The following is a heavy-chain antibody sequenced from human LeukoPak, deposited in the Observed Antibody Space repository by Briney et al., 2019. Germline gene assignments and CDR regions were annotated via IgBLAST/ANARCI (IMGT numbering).Heavy chain of an antibody. Sequence: GGSLRFSCAASGFTFSSYAMSWVRQAPGKGLEWVSAISGSGGSTYYADSVKGRFTISRDNSKNTLYLQMNSLRAEDTAVYYCAKDRVRGVFGYWGHGTLVTVSS. V-gene: IGHV3-23*01. CDR1: GFTFSSYA. CDR2: ISGSGGST. J-gene: IGHJ4*01. CDR3: AKDRVRGVFGY. D-gene: IGHD3-10*01.